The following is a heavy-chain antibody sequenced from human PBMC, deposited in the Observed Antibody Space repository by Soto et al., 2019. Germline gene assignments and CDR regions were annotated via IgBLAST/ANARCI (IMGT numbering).Heavy chain of an antibody. J-gene: IGHJ4*02. CDR3: ARDHGREGDYFDY. CDR1: GFTFSSSS. D-gene: IGHD2-15*01. CDR2: ISSSSSTI. V-gene: IGHV3-48*02. Sequence: GGSLRLSCEASGFTFSSSSMNWVRQVPGKGLEWVSYISSSSSTIYYADSVKGRFTIARDNAKNSLYLQMNSLRDEDTAVYYCARDHGREGDYFDYWGQGTLVTVSS.